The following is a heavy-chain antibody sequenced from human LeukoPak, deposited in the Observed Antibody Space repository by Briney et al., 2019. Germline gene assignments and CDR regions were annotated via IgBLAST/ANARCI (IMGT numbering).Heavy chain of an antibody. V-gene: IGHV4-34*01. J-gene: IGHJ6*02. Sequence: SETLSLTCAVYGGSFSGYYRSWIRQPPGKGLEWIGEINHSGSTNYNPSLKSRVTISVDTSKNQFSLKLSSVTAADTAVYYCAREPWSYYYYGMDVWGQGTTVTVSS. CDR2: INHSGST. CDR3: AREPWSYYYYGMDV. CDR1: GGSFSGYY. D-gene: IGHD2-8*02.